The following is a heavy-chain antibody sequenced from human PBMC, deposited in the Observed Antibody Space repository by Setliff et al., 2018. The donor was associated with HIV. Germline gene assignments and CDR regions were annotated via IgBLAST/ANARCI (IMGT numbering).Heavy chain of an antibody. CDR1: GYTFTSYG. D-gene: IGHD6-19*01. J-gene: IGHJ6*03. CDR2: ISAYNGNT. V-gene: IGHV1-18*01. CDR3: ARCGGCSGWSYYYYYYMDV. Sequence: ASVKVSCKASGYTFTSYGISWVRQAPGQGLEWMGWISAYNGNTNYAQKLPGRVTMTTDTSTSTAYMELRSLRSDDTAVYYCARCGGCSGWSYYYYYYMDVWGKGTTVTVSS.